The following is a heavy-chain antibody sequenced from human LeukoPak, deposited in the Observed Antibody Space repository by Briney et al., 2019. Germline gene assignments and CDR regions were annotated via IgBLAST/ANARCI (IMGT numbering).Heavy chain of an antibody. V-gene: IGHV3-23*01. Sequence: GGSLRLSCAASGFSFSTYAMSWVRQAPGKGLEWVSGVNGNGGSTSYADSVKGRFTIFRDNSKNTVYLQMNSLRAEDTAVYYCAKQSMTTVPHDAFDIWGQGTMVTVSS. CDR1: GFSFSTYA. CDR2: VNGNGGST. CDR3: AKQSMTTVPHDAFDI. J-gene: IGHJ3*02. D-gene: IGHD4-17*01.